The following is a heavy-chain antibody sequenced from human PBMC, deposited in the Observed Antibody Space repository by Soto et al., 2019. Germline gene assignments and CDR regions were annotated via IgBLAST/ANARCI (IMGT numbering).Heavy chain of an antibody. Sequence: VKVSCKASGGTFSSYAISWVRQAPGQGLEWMGGIIPIFGTANYAQKFQGRVTITADESTSTAYMELSSLRSEDTAVYYCARDRVEMATIRGPFDYWGQGTPVTVSS. J-gene: IGHJ4*02. CDR1: GGTFSSYA. CDR3: ARDRVEMATIRGPFDY. D-gene: IGHD5-12*01. V-gene: IGHV1-69*13. CDR2: IIPIFGTA.